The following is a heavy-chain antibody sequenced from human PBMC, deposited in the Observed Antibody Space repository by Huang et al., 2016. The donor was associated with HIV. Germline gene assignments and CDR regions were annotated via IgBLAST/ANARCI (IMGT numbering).Heavy chain of an antibody. CDR1: GGSISSDYYY. CDR3: ARQAYCSSTACYRFDS. Sequence: QLQLQETGPGLVKPLETLTLTCTVSGGSISSDYYYLGWIRRPPGKGLEWIGSLYFSGSTYYHPSSKSRVTMSVDSSKNQVSLKLNSVTAADTAVYFCARQAYCSSTACYRFDSWGQGMLVTVSS. J-gene: IGHJ4*02. V-gene: IGHV4-39*01. CDR2: LYFSGST. D-gene: IGHD2-2*01.